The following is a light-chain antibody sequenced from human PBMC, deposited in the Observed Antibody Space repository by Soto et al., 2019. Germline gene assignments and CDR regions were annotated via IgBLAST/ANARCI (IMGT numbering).Light chain of an antibody. V-gene: IGLV2-23*02. J-gene: IGLJ2*01. CDR2: EVN. Sequence: QSALTQPASVSGSPGQSITISCTGTRSDVGSYNLVSWYQQYPGKAPKLIIYEVNKRPSGVSNRFSGSKSGNTASLTISGLQAEDEADYYCCSYAGSSTLVFGGGTKLTVL. CDR3: CSYAGSSTLV. CDR1: RSDVGSYNL.